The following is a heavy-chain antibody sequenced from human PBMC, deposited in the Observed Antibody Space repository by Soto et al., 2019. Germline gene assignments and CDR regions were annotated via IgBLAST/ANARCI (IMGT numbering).Heavy chain of an antibody. Sequence: QVQLVESGGGVVQPGRSRTLSCAASVFTFSNYGMHWVRQAPGKGLEWVALISSDGNSKYFGDSVKGRFTISRDNSNNTLYLHMNSLRAEDTDVYYCAKDLGWFGNYGMDVWGQGTTVTVSS. CDR1: VFTFSNYG. CDR3: AKDLGWFGNYGMDV. J-gene: IGHJ6*02. CDR2: ISSDGNSK. V-gene: IGHV3-30*18. D-gene: IGHD3-16*01.